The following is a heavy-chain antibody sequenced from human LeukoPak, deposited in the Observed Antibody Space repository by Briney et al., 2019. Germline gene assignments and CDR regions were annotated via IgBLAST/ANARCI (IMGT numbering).Heavy chain of an antibody. D-gene: IGHD6-19*01. CDR3: ARDGLSIAVAGNDY. J-gene: IGHJ4*02. Sequence: ASVKVSCKASGYTFTGYYIHWVRQAPGQGLEWMGWINPYSGDTAYAQKFQGRVTMTRDTSINTAYMELNRLKFDDTAVYYCARDGLSIAVAGNDYWGQGTLVTVSS. CDR2: INPYSGDT. V-gene: IGHV1-2*02. CDR1: GYTFTGYY.